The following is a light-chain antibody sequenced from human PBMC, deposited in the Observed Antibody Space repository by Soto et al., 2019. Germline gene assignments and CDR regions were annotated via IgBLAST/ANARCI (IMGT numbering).Light chain of an antibody. Sequence: EIVMTQSPATLSVSPGERATLSCRASQSVNNSLAWYQQRPGQAPRLLIHGASTRATGIPARFSGSGSGTEFTLTISSLQSEDFAVYYCQQYNNWWTFGQGTKVEIK. CDR3: QQYNNWWT. V-gene: IGKV3-15*01. CDR1: QSVNNS. CDR2: GAS. J-gene: IGKJ1*01.